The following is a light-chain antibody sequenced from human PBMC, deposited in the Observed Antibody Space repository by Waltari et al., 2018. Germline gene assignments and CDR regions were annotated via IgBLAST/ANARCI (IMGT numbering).Light chain of an antibody. CDR2: THE. CDR3: ATWDDSLNDPV. Sequence: QSVLIQPPSASATPGQSVYISCSGSRANIGANNVNWYHQVPGAAPKLLIYTHEQRPSGVSDRFAAFKSGTSASLASSGLQSEDEGDYYCATWDDSLNDPVFGGGTKLTVL. J-gene: IGLJ2*01. V-gene: IGLV1-44*01. CDR1: RANIGANN.